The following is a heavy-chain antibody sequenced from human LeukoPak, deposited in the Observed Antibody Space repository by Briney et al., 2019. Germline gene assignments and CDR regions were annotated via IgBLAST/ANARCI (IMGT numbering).Heavy chain of an antibody. CDR2: IRSKANSYAT. V-gene: IGHV3-73*01. D-gene: IGHD2-2*01. CDR1: GFTFSGSA. CDR3: TRLCGNRSTSCQAWFDP. Sequence: TGGSLKPSCAASGFTFSGSAMHWVRQASGEGLEWVGRIRSKANSYATAYAASVKGRFTISRDDSKNTAYLQMNSLKTEDTAVYYCTRLCGNRSTSCQAWFDPWGQGTLVTVSS. J-gene: IGHJ5*02.